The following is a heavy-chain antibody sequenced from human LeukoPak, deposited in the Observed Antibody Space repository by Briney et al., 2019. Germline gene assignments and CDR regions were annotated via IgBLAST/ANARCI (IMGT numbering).Heavy chain of an antibody. D-gene: IGHD1-7*01. CDR2: IYYSGST. V-gene: IGHV4-59*11. J-gene: IGHJ4*02. CDR1: GGSISSHY. Sequence: PSETLSLTRAVSGGSISSHYWSWIRQPPGKGLEWIGYIYYSGSTNYNPSLKSRVTISVDTSKNQFSLKLSSVTAADTAVYYCARAGNWNYPFDYWGQGTLVTVSS. CDR3: ARAGNWNYPFDY.